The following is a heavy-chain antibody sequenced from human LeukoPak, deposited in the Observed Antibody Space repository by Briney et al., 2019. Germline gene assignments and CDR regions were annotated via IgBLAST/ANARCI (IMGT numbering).Heavy chain of an antibody. CDR2: IIPIFGTA. CDR1: GGTFSSST. V-gene: IGHV1-69*05. CDR3: ASLANSNWFDP. Sequence: SVKVSCKAPGGTFSSSTISWVRQAPGQGLEWMGGIIPIFGTANYAQKFRGRVTITTDESASTAYMELSSLRSEDTAVYYCASLANSNWFDPWGQGTLVTVSS. D-gene: IGHD2-21*01. J-gene: IGHJ5*02.